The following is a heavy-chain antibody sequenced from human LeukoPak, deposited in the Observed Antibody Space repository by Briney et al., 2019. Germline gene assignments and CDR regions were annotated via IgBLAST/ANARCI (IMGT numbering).Heavy chain of an antibody. V-gene: IGHV3-21*01. Sequence: GGSLRLSCTASGFTFSTYPVIWVRQAPGKGLEWVSSISSSSSYIYYADSVKGRFTISRDNAKNSLYLQMNSLRAEDTAVYYCARVSSEYSYGHPYYFDYWGQGTLVTVSS. CDR2: ISSSSSYI. D-gene: IGHD5-18*01. J-gene: IGHJ4*02. CDR1: GFTFSTYP. CDR3: ARVSSEYSYGHPYYFDY.